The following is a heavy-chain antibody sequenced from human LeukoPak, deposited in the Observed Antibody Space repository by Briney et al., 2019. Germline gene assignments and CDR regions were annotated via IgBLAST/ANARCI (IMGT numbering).Heavy chain of an antibody. Sequence: PSETLSLTCAVYGGSFSGYYWSWIRQPPGKGLEWIGEINHSGSTNYNPSLKSRVTISVDTSKNQFSLKLSSVTAADTAVYYCARPRGIAAQKYNYYFDYWGQGTLVTVSS. CDR2: INHSGST. CDR3: ARPRGIAAQKYNYYFDY. D-gene: IGHD6-13*01. V-gene: IGHV4-34*01. CDR1: GGSFSGYY. J-gene: IGHJ4*02.